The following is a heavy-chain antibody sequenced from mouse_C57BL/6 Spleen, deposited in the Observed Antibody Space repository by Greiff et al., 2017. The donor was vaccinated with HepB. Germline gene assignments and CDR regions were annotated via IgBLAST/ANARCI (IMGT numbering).Heavy chain of an antibody. CDR3: ARSPNYGFDY. V-gene: IGHV1-64*01. CDR2: IHPNSGST. CDR1: GYTFTSYW. D-gene: IGHD1-1*01. J-gene: IGHJ2*01. Sequence: VQLQQPGAELVKPGASVKLSCKASGYTFTSYWMHWVKQRPGQGLEWIGMIHPNSGSTNYNEKFKSKATLTVDKSSSTAYMQISSLTSEDSAVYCGARSPNYGFDYWGQGTTLTVSS.